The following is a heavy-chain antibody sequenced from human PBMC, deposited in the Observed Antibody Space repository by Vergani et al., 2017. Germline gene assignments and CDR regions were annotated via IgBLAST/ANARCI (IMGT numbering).Heavy chain of an antibody. D-gene: IGHD3-22*01. V-gene: IGHV4-39*01. J-gene: IGHJ3*02. Sequence: QLQLQESGPGLVKPSETLSLTCTVSGGSISSSSYYWGWIRQPPGKGLEWIGSIYYSGSTYYNPSLKSRVTISVDTSKNQFSLKLSSVTAADTAVYYCAGTGVYYYDSSGYHDAFDIWGQGTMVTVSS. CDR3: AGTGVYYYDSSGYHDAFDI. CDR1: GGSISSSSYY. CDR2: IYYSGST.